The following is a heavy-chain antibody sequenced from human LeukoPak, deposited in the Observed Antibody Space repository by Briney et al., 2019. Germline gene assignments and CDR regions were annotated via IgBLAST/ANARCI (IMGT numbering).Heavy chain of an antibody. J-gene: IGHJ4*02. Sequence: SQTLSLTCGVSGGSITSTNWWSWVRPPPGQGLEWIGEVSLSGLTNYNPSLSSRVIMALDTSKNHLSLNLTSVTAADTAVFYCSRENGAFSPFGYWGQGTLVTVPS. CDR3: SRENGAFSPFGY. CDR1: GGSITSTNW. V-gene: IGHV4-4*02. CDR2: VSLSGLT. D-gene: IGHD2-8*01.